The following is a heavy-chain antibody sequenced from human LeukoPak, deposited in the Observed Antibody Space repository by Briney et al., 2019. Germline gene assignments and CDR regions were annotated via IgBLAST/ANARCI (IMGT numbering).Heavy chain of an antibody. CDR1: GGSFSGYY. Sequence: SETLSLTCAVYGGSFSGYYWSWIRQPPGKGLEWIGEINHSGRNNYNPSLKSRVTISVDTSKNQLSLKLSSVTAAGTAVYYCARGPPDPYDSSGYYYDYWGQGTLVTVSS. J-gene: IGHJ4*02. D-gene: IGHD3-22*01. CDR2: INHSGRN. V-gene: IGHV4-34*01. CDR3: ARGPPDPYDSSGYYYDY.